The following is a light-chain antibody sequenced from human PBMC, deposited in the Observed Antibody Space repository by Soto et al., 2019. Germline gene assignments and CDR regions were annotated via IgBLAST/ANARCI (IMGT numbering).Light chain of an antibody. CDR3: QQRSNWPPFT. J-gene: IGKJ5*01. CDR1: QSVSSY. CDR2: DAS. V-gene: IGKV3-11*01. Sequence: EIVLTHSPATLSLSPWEIATLSCRASQSVSSYLAWYQQKPGQAPRLLIYDASNRATGIPARFSGSGSGTDFTLTISSLEPEDFAVYYCQQRSNWPPFTFGQGTRLEIK.